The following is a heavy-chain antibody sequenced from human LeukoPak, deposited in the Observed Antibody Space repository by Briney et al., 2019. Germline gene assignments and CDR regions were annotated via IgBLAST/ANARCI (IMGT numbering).Heavy chain of an antibody. D-gene: IGHD5-24*01. V-gene: IGHV1-69*10. Sequence: SVKVSCTASGGTFTSNAINWVRQAPGQGLEWMGWIVPVLDMPKYAQNFPGRVTITADKATNTAYMELSSLRSEDTAVYYCARDPDGDYWGQGTLVTVSS. CDR2: IVPVLDMP. CDR1: GGTFTSNA. CDR3: ARDPDGDY. J-gene: IGHJ4*02.